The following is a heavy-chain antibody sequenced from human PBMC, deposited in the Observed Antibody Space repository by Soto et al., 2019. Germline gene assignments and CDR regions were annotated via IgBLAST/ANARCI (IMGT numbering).Heavy chain of an antibody. Sequence: GGSLRLSCAASGFTFSSYWMSWVRQAPGKGLEWVANIKQDGSEKYYVDSVKGRFTISRDNAKNSLYLQMNSLRAEDTAVYYCATSNVLRFLEWLPPLWDYYYGMDVWGQGTTVTVS. J-gene: IGHJ6*02. V-gene: IGHV3-7*01. CDR1: GFTFSSYW. CDR2: IKQDGSEK. CDR3: ATSNVLRFLEWLPPLWDYYYGMDV. D-gene: IGHD3-3*01.